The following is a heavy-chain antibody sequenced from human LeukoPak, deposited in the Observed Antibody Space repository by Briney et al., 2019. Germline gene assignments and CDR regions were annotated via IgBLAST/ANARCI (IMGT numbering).Heavy chain of an antibody. CDR1: GFTFSSYS. CDR3: AKDPSRSNGYSFGYDY. D-gene: IGHD5-18*01. V-gene: IGHV3-21*04. CDR2: ISSSSSYI. Sequence: KTGGSLRLSCAASGFTFSSYSMNWVRQAPGKGLEWVSSISSSSSYIYYADSVKGRFTISRDNAKNSLYLQMNSLRAEDTAVYYCAKDPSRSNGYSFGYDYWGQGTLVTVSS. J-gene: IGHJ4*02.